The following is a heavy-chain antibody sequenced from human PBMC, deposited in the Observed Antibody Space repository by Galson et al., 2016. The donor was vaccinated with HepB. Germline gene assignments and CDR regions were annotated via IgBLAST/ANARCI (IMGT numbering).Heavy chain of an antibody. CDR1: GFTFSSYW. CDR3: ATGNSHAFDI. CDR2: INSDGTST. J-gene: IGHJ3*02. D-gene: IGHD2/OR15-2a*01. Sequence: SLRLSCAASGFTFSSYWMHWVRQAPGKGLVWVSGINSDGTSTTYADSVKGRFTISRDNAKNTLYLQMNSLRAEDTAVYYCATGNSHAFDIWGQGTMATVSS. V-gene: IGHV3-74*01.